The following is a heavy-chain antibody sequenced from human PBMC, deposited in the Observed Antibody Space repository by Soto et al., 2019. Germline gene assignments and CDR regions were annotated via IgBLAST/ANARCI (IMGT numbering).Heavy chain of an antibody. V-gene: IGHV4-4*08. Sequence: SETLSLTCTVSGGSISSYYWTWIRQPPGKGLEWIGFMYNSGSTHYNPSLNSRVTISLDTSKNQISLNLRSVTAADTAVYYCARDKITGLFDYWGQGTLVTVSS. CDR1: GGSISSYY. CDR3: ARDKITGLFDY. CDR2: MYNSGST. D-gene: IGHD2-8*02. J-gene: IGHJ4*02.